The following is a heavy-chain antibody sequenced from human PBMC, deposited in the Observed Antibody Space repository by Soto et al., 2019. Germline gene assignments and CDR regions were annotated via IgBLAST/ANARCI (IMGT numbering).Heavy chain of an antibody. J-gene: IGHJ6*02. CDR2: IYHSGST. CDR1: GGSISSSNW. CDR3: ARGGYDILTGYYRGRLGYGMDV. Sequence: SETLSLTCAVSGGSISSSNWWSWVRQPPGKGLEWIGEIYHSGSTNYNPSLKSRVTISVDTSKNQFSLKLSSVTAADTAVYYCARGGYDILTGYYRGRLGYGMDVWGQGTTVTVSS. V-gene: IGHV4-4*02. D-gene: IGHD3-9*01.